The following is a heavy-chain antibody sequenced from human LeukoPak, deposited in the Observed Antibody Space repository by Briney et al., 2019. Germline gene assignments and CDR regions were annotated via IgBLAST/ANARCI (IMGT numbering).Heavy chain of an antibody. V-gene: IGHV3-23*05. D-gene: IGHD2-15*01. CDR3: AKNEGAGYCSGGSCPWGMDV. CDR1: GFTFSSYA. CDR2: ITNTGGVT. Sequence: PGGSLRLSCAASGFTFSSYAMSWVRQAPGKGLEWVSGITNTGGVTLYADSVKGRLTVSRDKSKNTLYLQMNSLRADDTAVYYCAKNEGAGYCSGGSCPWGMDVWGQGTTVTVSS. J-gene: IGHJ6*02.